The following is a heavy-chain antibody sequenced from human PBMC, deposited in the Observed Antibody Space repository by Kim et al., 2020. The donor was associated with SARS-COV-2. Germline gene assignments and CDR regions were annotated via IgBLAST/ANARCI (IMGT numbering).Heavy chain of an antibody. V-gene: IGHV3-23*01. J-gene: IGHJ5*02. CDR2: T. D-gene: IGHD4-17*01. Sequence: TRYADSVKGRFTISRNNSRNTLYILMNSLRAEDTAIYYCATYRQDYEVSWGQGTLVTVSS. CDR3: ATYRQDYEVS.